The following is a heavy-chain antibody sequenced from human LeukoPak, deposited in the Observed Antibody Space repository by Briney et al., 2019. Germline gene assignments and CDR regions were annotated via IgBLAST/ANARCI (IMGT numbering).Heavy chain of an antibody. CDR2: IYPGDSDT. V-gene: IGHV5-51*01. D-gene: IGHD4-17*01. CDR1: GYSFTSYW. J-gene: IGHJ4*02. CDR3: ARRRTVTTGAPHYLDY. Sequence: GESLKISCKGSGYSFTSYWIGWVRQMPGKGLEWMGIIYPGDSDTRYSPSFQGQVTISADKSISTAYLQWSSLKASDTAMYYCARRRTVTTGAPHYLDYWGQGTLVTVSS.